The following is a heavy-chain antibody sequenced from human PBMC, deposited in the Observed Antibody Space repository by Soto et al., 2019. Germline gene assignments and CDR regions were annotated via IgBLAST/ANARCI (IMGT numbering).Heavy chain of an antibody. V-gene: IGHV2-5*02. CDR1: GFSLSTSGVG. CDR2: IYWDDDK. Sequence: QITLKESGPPLVKPTQTLTLTCTFSGFSLSTSGVGVGWIRQPPGKALEWLALIYWDDDKRYSPSLKSRLTXXKDTSKNQVVLTMTNMDPVDTATYYCAHRRGWFDYWGQGTLVTVSS. CDR3: AHRRGWFDY. J-gene: IGHJ4*02.